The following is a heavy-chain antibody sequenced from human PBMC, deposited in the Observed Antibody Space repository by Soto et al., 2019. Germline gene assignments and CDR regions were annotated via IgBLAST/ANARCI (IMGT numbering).Heavy chain of an antibody. J-gene: IGHJ3*02. V-gene: IGHV3-73*01. CDR2: IRSKANSYAT. CDR3: TLYVTTSAFDI. CDR1: GFTFSGSA. Sequence: ESGGGLVQPVGSLKLSCAASGFTFSGSAMHWVRQASGKGLEWVGRIRSKANSYATAYAASVKGRFTISRDDSKNTAYLQMNSLKTEDTAVYYCTLYVTTSAFDIWGQGTMVTVSS. D-gene: IGHD4-17*01.